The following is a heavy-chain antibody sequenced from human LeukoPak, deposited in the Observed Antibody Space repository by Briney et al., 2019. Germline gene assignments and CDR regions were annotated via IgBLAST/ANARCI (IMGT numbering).Heavy chain of an antibody. CDR1: GFTFSSYG. CDR3: ARVSQQLVHYYYYMDV. Sequence: GGSLRLSCAASGFTFSSYGMHWVRQAPGKGLEWVAVISYDGSNKYYADSVKGRFTISRDNSKNTLYLQMNSLRAEDTAVYYCARVSQQLVHYYYYMDVWGKGTTVTVSS. V-gene: IGHV3-30*03. CDR2: ISYDGSNK. J-gene: IGHJ6*03. D-gene: IGHD6-13*01.